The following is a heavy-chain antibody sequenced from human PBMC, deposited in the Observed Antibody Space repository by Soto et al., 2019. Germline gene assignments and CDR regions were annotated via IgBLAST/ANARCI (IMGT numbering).Heavy chain of an antibody. V-gene: IGHV1-69*06. J-gene: IGHJ6*02. CDR2: IIPIFGTA. CDR3: AVGSTYYYDSSGYYFHYYYGMDV. CDR1: GGTFSSYA. Sequence: VASVKVSCKASGGTFSSYAISWVRQAPGQGLEWMGGIIPIFGTANYAQKFQGRVTITADKSTSTAYMELSSLRSEDTAVYYCAVGSTYYYDSSGYYFHYYYGMDVWGQGTTVTVSS. D-gene: IGHD3-22*01.